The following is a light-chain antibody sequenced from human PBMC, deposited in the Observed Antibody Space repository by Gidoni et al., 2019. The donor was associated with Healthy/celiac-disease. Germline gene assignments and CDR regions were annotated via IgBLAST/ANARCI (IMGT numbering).Light chain of an antibody. V-gene: IGKV1-5*03. Sequence: DIQMTQSPSTLSASVGDTVTITCRASQSISSWLAWYQQKPGKAPKRLIYKASSLESGFPSRFSGSRSGTEFTLTINSRQPDYFATYYCQQSWTFGQGTKVEIK. CDR1: QSISSW. CDR3: QQSWT. J-gene: IGKJ1*01. CDR2: KAS.